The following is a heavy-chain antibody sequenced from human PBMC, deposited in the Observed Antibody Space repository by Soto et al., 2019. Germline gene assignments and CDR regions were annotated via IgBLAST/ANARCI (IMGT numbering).Heavy chain of an antibody. Sequence: PSETLSLTCTVSGDSIQKYQCSWVRQPPGKGLEWIGCFYFSTNYNPALNSRVTISVDRSKNHFSLKLTSVTAADTAVYFCARSNTRYSSPDYWGQGTLVTVSS. CDR2: FYFST. V-gene: IGHV4-59*08. CDR3: ARSNTRYSSPDY. CDR1: GDSIQKYQ. D-gene: IGHD3-22*01. J-gene: IGHJ4*02.